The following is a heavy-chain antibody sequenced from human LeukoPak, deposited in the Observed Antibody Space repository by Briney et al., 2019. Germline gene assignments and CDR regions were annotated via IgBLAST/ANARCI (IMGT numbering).Heavy chain of an antibody. CDR3: ARGSSTPNSRYFDL. CDR2: INSDGSSA. J-gene: IGHJ2*01. D-gene: IGHD3-10*01. V-gene: IGHV3-74*01. CDR1: EFTLKDYW. Sequence: PGGSLRLSCEASEFTLKDYWMHWVRQDPGKGLVWVSRINSDGSSASYADSVKGRFTISRDNAKNTLYLQMNSLRAEDTAVYYCARGSSTPNSRYFDLWGRGTLVTVSS.